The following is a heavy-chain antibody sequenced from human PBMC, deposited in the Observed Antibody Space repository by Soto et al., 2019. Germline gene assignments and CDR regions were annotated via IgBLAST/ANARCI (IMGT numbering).Heavy chain of an antibody. V-gene: IGHV3-30-3*01. CDR1: GFTFSSYA. J-gene: IGHJ6*02. CDR2: ISYDGSNK. CDR3: ARDSNEIAVAGPQYYYYGMDV. D-gene: IGHD6-19*01. Sequence: GGSLRLSCAASGFTFSSYAMHWVRQAPGKGLERVAVISYDGSNKYYADSVKGRFTISRDNSKNTLYLQMNSLRAEDTAVYYCARDSNEIAVAGPQYYYYGMDVWGQGTTVTVSS.